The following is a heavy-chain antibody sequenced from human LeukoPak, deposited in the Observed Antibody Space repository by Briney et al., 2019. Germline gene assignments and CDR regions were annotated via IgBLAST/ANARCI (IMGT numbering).Heavy chain of an antibody. J-gene: IGHJ4*02. CDR1: GFTISSYA. CDR2: ISDSGGST. D-gene: IGHD6-13*01. CDR3: AKFATGNTHFDY. V-gene: IGHV3-23*01. Sequence: GGSLRLSCAASGFTISSYAMSWVRQAPGKGPEWVSGISDSGGSTYYADSVKGRFTISRDNSKDTLYLQMNSLRGEDTAVYYCAKFATGNTHFDYWGQGTLVTVSS.